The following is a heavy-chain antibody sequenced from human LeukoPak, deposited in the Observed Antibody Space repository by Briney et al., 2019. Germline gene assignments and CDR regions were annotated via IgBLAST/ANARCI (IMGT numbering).Heavy chain of an antibody. V-gene: IGHV3-74*01. CDR3: ARDKSDTWIQLWPHFDY. D-gene: IGHD5-18*01. CDR1: GFTFSSYW. CDR2: INSDGSST. Sequence: GGSLRLSCAASGFTFSSYWMHWVRHAPGKGLVWVSRINSDGSSTSYADSVKGRFTTSRDNAKNTLYLQMNSLRAEDTAVYYCARDKSDTWIQLWPHFDYWGQGTLVTVSS. J-gene: IGHJ4*02.